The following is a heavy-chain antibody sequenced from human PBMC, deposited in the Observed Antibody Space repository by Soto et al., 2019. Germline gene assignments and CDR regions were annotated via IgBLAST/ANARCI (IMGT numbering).Heavy chain of an antibody. CDR2: ISGSGGST. Sequence: GGSLRLSCAASGFTFSSYAMSWVRQAPGKGLEWVSAISGSGGSTYYADSVKGRFTISRDNSKNTLYLQMNSLRAEDTAVYYCAKDRSVGVYYYYYGMDVWGQGTTVTVSS. D-gene: IGHD1-26*01. CDR3: AKDRSVGVYYYYYGMDV. CDR1: GFTFSSYA. J-gene: IGHJ6*02. V-gene: IGHV3-23*01.